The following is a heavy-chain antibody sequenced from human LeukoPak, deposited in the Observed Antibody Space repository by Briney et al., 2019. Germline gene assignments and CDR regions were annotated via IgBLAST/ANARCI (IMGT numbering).Heavy chain of an antibody. D-gene: IGHD3-22*01. V-gene: IGHV3-15*01. CDR3: TTGAMIVS. CDR2: IKRKTDGGTT. J-gene: IGHJ5*02. Sequence: GGSLRLSCVASGFNFTNAWMSWVRQAPGKGLEWVGRIKRKTDGGTTDYAAPVKGRFTISRDDSKNTLFLQMNSLRTEDTAVYYCTTGAMIVSWGQGTLVTVSS. CDR1: GFNFTNAW.